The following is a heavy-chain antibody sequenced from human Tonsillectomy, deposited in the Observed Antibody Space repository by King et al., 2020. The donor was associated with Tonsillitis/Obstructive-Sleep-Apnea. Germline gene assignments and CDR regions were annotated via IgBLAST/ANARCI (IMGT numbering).Heavy chain of an antibody. D-gene: IGHD3-22*01. V-gene: IGHV5-51*01. CDR3: ARRTYYYDSSGYVVSFDI. Sequence: QLVQSGADVKKPGESLKISCKGSGYSFTSYRIGWVRQMPGKGLEWMGIIYLGDSDTRYSPSFQGQVTISADKSISTAYLQWNSLKASDTAMYYCARRTYYYDSSGYVVSFDIWGQGTMVTVSS. CDR2: IYLGDSDT. J-gene: IGHJ3*02. CDR1: GYSFTSYR.